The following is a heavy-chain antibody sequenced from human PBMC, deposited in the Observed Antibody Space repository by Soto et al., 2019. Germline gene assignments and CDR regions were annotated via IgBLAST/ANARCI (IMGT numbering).Heavy chain of an antibody. J-gene: IGHJ6*03. D-gene: IGHD7-27*01. V-gene: IGHV3-66*01. CDR1: GFALSNAW. CDR2: IYSGGST. Sequence: HPGGSLRLSCGASGFALSNAWINWVRQAPGKGLEWVSVIYSGGSTYYADSVKGRFTISRDNSKNTLYLQMNSLRAEDTAVYYCARVPTLGSYYYYMDVWGKGTTVTVSS. CDR3: ARVPTLGSYYYYMDV.